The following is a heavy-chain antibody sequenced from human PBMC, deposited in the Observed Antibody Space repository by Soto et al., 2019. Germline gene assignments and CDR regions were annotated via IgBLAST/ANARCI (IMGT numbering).Heavy chain of an antibody. CDR2: ISSSSSTI. CDR1: GFTFSSYS. V-gene: IGHV3-48*02. D-gene: IGHD3-16*01. CDR3: ARGGGGIGYYYYGMDV. J-gene: IGHJ6*02. Sequence: GGSLRLSCAASGFTFSSYSMNWVRQAPGKGLEWVSYISSSSSTIYYADSVKGRFTISRDNAKNSLYLQMNSLRDEDTAVYYCARGGGGIGYYYYGMDVWGQGTTVTVSS.